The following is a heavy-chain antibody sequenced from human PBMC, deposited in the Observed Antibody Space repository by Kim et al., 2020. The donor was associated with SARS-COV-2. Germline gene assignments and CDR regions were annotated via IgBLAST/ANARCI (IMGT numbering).Heavy chain of an antibody. Sequence: YADSVKGRFTISRDNAKNSLYLQMNSLRAEDTAVYYCARDTYYYGSGSYFWGQGTLVTVSS. D-gene: IGHD3-10*01. CDR3: ARDTYYYGSGSYF. V-gene: IGHV3-21*01. J-gene: IGHJ4*02.